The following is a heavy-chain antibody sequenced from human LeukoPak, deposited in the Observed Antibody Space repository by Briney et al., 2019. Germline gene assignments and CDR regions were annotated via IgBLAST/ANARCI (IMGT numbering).Heavy chain of an antibody. J-gene: IGHJ3*02. Sequence: GASVKVSCKASGYTFTGYYMHWVRQAPGQGLEWMGWINPNSGGTNYAQKFQGRVTMTRDTSISTAYMELSGLRSDDTAVYYCARDRDYYDSSGYTSDAFDIWGQGTMVTVSS. V-gene: IGHV1-2*02. CDR2: INPNSGGT. CDR3: ARDRDYYDSSGYTSDAFDI. D-gene: IGHD3-22*01. CDR1: GYTFTGYY.